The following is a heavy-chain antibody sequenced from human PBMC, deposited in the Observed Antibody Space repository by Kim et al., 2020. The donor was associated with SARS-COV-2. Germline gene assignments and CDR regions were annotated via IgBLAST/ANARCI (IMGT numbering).Heavy chain of an antibody. Sequence: SETLSLTCTVSGGSISSSSYYWGWIRQPPGKGLEWIGSIYYSGSTYYNPSLKSRVTISVDTSKNPFSLKLSSVTAADTAVYYCARHSFYRTPSPRPFDPWGQGTLVTVSS. CDR1: GGSISSSSYY. D-gene: IGHD3-16*02. V-gene: IGHV4-39*01. J-gene: IGHJ5*02. CDR2: IYYSGST. CDR3: ARHSFYRTPSPRPFDP.